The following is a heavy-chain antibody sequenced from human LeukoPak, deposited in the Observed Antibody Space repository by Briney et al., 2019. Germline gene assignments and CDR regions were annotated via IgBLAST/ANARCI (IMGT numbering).Heavy chain of an antibody. CDR3: ARGITIFGPALDY. D-gene: IGHD3-3*01. CDR2: IIPIFGTA. Sequence: SVKVSCKASGYTFTSYYMHWVRQAPGQGLEWMGGIIPIFGTANYAQKFQGRVTITADESTSTAYMELSSLRSEDTAVYYCARGITIFGPALDYWGQGTLVTVSS. V-gene: IGHV1-69*13. J-gene: IGHJ4*02. CDR1: GYTFTSYY.